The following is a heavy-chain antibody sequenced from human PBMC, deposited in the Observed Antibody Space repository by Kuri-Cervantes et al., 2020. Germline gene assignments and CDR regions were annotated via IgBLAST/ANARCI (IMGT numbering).Heavy chain of an antibody. CDR3: ARDFAETYYYDSSGDAFDI. CDR2: IIPIFGTA. V-gene: IGHV1-69*13. Sequence: SVKVSCKASGGTFSSYAISWVRQAPGQGLEWMGGIIPIFGTANYAQKFQGRVTITADESTSTAYMELSSLRSDDTAVYYCARDFAETYYYDSSGDAFDIWGQGTMVTVSS. J-gene: IGHJ3*02. CDR1: GGTFSSYA. D-gene: IGHD3-22*01.